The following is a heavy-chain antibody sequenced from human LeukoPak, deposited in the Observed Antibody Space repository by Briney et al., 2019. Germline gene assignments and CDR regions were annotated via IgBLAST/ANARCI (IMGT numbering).Heavy chain of an antibody. CDR1: GGSISSGSYY. CDR2: IYTSGST. J-gene: IGHJ4*02. Sequence: SETLSLTCTVSGGSISSGSYYWSWIRQPAGKGLEWIGRIYTSGSTNYNPSLKSRVTISVDTSKNQFSLKLSSVTAADTAVYYCARHARNYYFDYWGQGTLVTVSS. CDR3: ARHARNYYFDY. D-gene: IGHD2-8*01. V-gene: IGHV4-61*02.